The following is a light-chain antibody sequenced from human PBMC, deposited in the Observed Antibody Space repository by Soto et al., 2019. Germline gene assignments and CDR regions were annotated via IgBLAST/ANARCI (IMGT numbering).Light chain of an antibody. CDR1: QTVSSNY. J-gene: IGKJ2*01. V-gene: IGKV3-20*01. CDR2: GVS. CDR3: QQYGTSRGT. Sequence: IVLTQSPGTLSLSPGERATLSCRASQTVSSNYLAWYQQKPGQAPRLLIYGVSSRATDVPDRFSGSGSATDFTLTISRLEPEDVAVYYCQQYGTSRGTFGQGTILEIK.